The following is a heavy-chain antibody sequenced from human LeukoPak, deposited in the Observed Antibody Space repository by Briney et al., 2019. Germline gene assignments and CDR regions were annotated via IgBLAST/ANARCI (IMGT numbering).Heavy chain of an antibody. CDR1: GGSVSSGGYY. J-gene: IGHJ5*02. Sequence: PSQTLSLTCTVSGGSVSSGGYYWSWVRQPPGKGLEWIGEIYHSGSTNYNPSLKSRVTISVDKSKNQFSLILNSVTAADTAVYYCARGVPAAGSIRFDPWGQGTLVTVSS. CDR2: IYHSGST. CDR3: ARGVPAAGSIRFDP. D-gene: IGHD6-13*01. V-gene: IGHV4-61*08.